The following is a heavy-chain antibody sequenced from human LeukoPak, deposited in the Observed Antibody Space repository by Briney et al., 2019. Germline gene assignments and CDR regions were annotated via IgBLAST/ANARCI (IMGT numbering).Heavy chain of an antibody. J-gene: IGHJ6*02. CDR2: IYYSGNT. V-gene: IGHV4-39*07. CDR3: ARDNWNYGSSMDV. CDR1: SDSISSNNYY. Sequence: SETLFLTCTVSSDSISSNNYYWDWIRQPPGKGLEWIGSIYYSGNTYYNPSLKSRVTISVDTSKNQFSLKLSSVTAADTAVYYCARDNWNYGSSMDVWGQGTTVTVSS. D-gene: IGHD1-7*01.